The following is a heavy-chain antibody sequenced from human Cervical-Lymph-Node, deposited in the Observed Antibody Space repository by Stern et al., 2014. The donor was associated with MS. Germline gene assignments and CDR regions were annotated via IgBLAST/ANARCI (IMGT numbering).Heavy chain of an antibody. V-gene: IGHV1-46*02. CDR1: GYSFNSNY. CDR3: ARGGSGWPRISCFDP. Sequence: QVQLMQSGAEVKQPGASVKVSCKTSGYSFNSNYIHWVRQAPGQGLEWMGLLKPGGGTKTYAQKFRGRLTVTRDTSTTTFYMELSSLRFDDTAVYYCARGGSGWPRISCFDPWGQGSLVTVSS. J-gene: IGHJ5*01. D-gene: IGHD6-19*01. CDR2: LKPGGGTK.